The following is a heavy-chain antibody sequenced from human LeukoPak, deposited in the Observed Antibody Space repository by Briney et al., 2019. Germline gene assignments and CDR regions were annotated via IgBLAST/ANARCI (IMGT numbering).Heavy chain of an antibody. CDR1: GFTFSSYS. J-gene: IGHJ4*02. CDR3: AKIPQPNYYYGSQTLDY. CDR2: ISSSSSYI. Sequence: GGSLRLSCAASGFTFSSYSMNWVRQAPGKGLEWVSSISSSSSYIYYADSVKGRFTISRDNSKNTLYLQMNSLRAEDTAVYYCAKIPQPNYYYGSQTLDYWGQGTLVTVSS. D-gene: IGHD3-10*01. V-gene: IGHV3-21*04.